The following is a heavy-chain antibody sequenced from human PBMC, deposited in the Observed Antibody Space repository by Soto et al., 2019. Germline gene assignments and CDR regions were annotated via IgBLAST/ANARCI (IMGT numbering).Heavy chain of an antibody. CDR2: IRNKANSYTT. J-gene: IGHJ4*02. CDR1: GFTFSDHY. CDR3: ARGGTMVQFDY. Sequence: EVQLVESGGGLVQPGGSLRLSCAASGFTFSDHYMDWVRQAPGKGLEWVGRIRNKANSYTTEYAASVQGRFTISRNDSKNSLYLQLNSLKTDDTAVYYCARGGTMVQFDYWGQGTLVTVSS. D-gene: IGHD3-10*01. V-gene: IGHV3-72*01.